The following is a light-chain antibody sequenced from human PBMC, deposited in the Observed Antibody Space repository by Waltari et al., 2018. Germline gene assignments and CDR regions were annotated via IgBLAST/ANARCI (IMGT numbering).Light chain of an antibody. Sequence: DTRLTQSPSTLSASVGDRVTMTCRASQSINMWLAWYQQKPGRAPTLLIYKASILQSGVPSRFSGSGSGTEFTLTIAGLRPDDIGTYYCQQYDRYPETFCQGT. CDR2: KAS. CDR3: QQYDRYPET. V-gene: IGKV1-5*03. J-gene: IGKJ2*01. CDR1: QSINMW.